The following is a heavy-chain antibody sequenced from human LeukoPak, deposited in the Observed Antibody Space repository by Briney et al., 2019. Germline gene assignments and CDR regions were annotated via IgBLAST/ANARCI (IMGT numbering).Heavy chain of an antibody. J-gene: IGHJ2*01. CDR1: GFTFSSHA. Sequence: PGGSLRLSCAASGFTFSSHAMTWFRQAPEKGLEWVSSIYGGGDGTFYADSVRGRFTISRDNSRNTLYLQLNSLRADDSAIYYCAKDRTVVPLVYWYFDLWGRGTLVTVSS. V-gene: IGHV3-23*01. CDR3: AKDRTVVPLVYWYFDL. D-gene: IGHD2-2*01. CDR2: IYGGGDGT.